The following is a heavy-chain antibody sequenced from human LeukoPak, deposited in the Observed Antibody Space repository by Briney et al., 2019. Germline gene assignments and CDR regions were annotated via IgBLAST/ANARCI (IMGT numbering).Heavy chain of an antibody. CDR3: ARDPYNGAYSEGYYYYYMDV. Sequence: PGGSLRLSCAASGFTFSNYNMNWVRQAPGKGLEWISSITSSSSYTFYADSVKGRFTISRDNAKNSLYLQMNSLRVEDTAIYYCARDPYNGAYSEGYYYYYMDVWGKGTTVTVSS. V-gene: IGHV3-21*01. D-gene: IGHD1-1*01. CDR1: GFTFSNYN. J-gene: IGHJ6*03. CDR2: ITSSSSYT.